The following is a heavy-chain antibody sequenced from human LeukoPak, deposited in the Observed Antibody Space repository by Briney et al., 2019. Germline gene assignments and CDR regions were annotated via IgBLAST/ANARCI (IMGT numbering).Heavy chain of an antibody. Sequence: SETLSLTCTVSGGSISSGDYYWSWIRQPPGKGLEWIGYIYYSGSTYYNPSLKSRVTISVDTSKNQFSLKLSSVTAADTAVYYCARWAHTVTCYDYWGQGTLVTVSS. CDR3: ARWAHTVTCYDY. CDR1: GGSISSGDYY. CDR2: IYYSGST. J-gene: IGHJ4*02. D-gene: IGHD4-17*01. V-gene: IGHV4-30-4*01.